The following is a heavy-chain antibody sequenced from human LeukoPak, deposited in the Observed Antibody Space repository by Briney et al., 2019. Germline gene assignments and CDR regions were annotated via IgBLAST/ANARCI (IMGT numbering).Heavy chain of an antibody. V-gene: IGHV3-30*02. D-gene: IGHD3-22*01. J-gene: IGHJ4*02. CDR1: GFTFSSYG. CDR3: AKDFDDSSGSLDY. CDR2: IRYDGSNK. Sequence: GGSLRLSCAASGFTFSSYGMHWVRQAPGKGLEGVAFIRYDGSNKYYADSVKGRFTISRDNSKNTLYLQMNSLRAEDTAVYYCAKDFDDSSGSLDYWGQGTLVTVSS.